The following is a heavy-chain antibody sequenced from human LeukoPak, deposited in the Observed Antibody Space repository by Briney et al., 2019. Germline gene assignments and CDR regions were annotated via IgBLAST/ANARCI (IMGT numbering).Heavy chain of an antibody. Sequence: SQTLSLTCAISGDSVSSNSAAWNWLRQSPSRGLEWLGRTYYRSKWYNDHAVAVKSRITINPATSKNQCSLQLNSVTPEDTAVYYCARAVVVAWKWFDPGGQGTLVTVSS. D-gene: IGHD2-2*01. J-gene: IGHJ5*02. V-gene: IGHV6-1*01. CDR1: GDSVSSNSAA. CDR2: TYYRSKWYN. CDR3: ARAVVVAWKWFDP.